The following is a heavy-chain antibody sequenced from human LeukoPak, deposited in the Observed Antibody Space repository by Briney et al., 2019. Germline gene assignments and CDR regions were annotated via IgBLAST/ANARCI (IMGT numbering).Heavy chain of an antibody. Sequence: GSWVKVSCKASGGTFSSYAISWVRQAPGQGLEWMGGIIPIFGTANYAQKFQGRVTITTDESTSTAYMELSSLRSEDTAVYYCAREQQLVPIFDYWGQGTLVTVSS. J-gene: IGHJ4*02. CDR1: GGTFSSYA. CDR3: AREQQLVPIFDY. V-gene: IGHV1-69*05. CDR2: IIPIFGTA. D-gene: IGHD6-13*01.